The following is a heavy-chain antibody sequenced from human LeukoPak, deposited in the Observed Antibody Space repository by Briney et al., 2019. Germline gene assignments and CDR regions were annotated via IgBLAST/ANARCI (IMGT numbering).Heavy chain of an antibody. J-gene: IGHJ6*03. CDR2: IMPLFNTP. CDR3: ARVDRYHFYLDV. Sequence: SVKVSCKASGGTFSSYAISWVRQAPGQGLEWMGGIMPLFNTPNYAQQFQGRVTITTDESTSTAYMELSSLRFEDTAMYYCARVDRYHFYLDVWARGPRSPSP. CDR1: GGTFSSYA. V-gene: IGHV1-69*05.